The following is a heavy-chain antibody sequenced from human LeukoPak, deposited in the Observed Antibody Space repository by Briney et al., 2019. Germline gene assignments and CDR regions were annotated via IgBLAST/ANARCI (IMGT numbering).Heavy chain of an antibody. D-gene: IGHD2-2*01. CDR1: GFTFSSYG. V-gene: IGHV3-30*02. CDR2: IRYDGSNK. Sequence: PGGSLRLSCAASGFTFSSYGMHWVRQAPGRGLEGVAFIRYDGSNKYYADSVKGRFTISRDNSKNTLYLQMNSLRAEDTAVYYCAKDDIVVVPAALNWFDPWGQGTLVTVSS. CDR3: AKDDIVVVPAALNWFDP. J-gene: IGHJ5*02.